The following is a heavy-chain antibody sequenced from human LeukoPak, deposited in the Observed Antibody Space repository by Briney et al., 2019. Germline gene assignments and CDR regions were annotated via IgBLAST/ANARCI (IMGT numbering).Heavy chain of an antibody. CDR3: VRGGFCSGDLCYRFSAFDI. Sequence: PGGSLRLSCTTSGFAFSSHEMNWVRQAPGKGLEWISYISPSGTTIYTDSVQGRFTISKDNAKNSLYLQMNSLRVEDTAVYYCVRGGFCSGDLCYRFSAFDIWGQGTTVTVSS. J-gene: IGHJ3*02. CDR1: GFAFSSHE. D-gene: IGHD2-15*01. V-gene: IGHV3-48*03. CDR2: ISPSGTTI.